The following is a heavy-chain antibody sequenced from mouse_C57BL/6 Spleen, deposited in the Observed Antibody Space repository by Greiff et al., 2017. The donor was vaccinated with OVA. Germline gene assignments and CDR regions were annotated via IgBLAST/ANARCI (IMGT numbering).Heavy chain of an antibody. D-gene: IGHD1-1*01. J-gene: IGHJ3*01. V-gene: IGHV1-50*01. CDR3: ARPDYYGSSRFAY. Sequence: VQLQQSGAELVKPGASVKLSCKASGYTFTSYWMQWVKQRPGQGLEWIGEIDPSDSYTNYNQKFKGKATLTVDTSSSTAYRQLSSLTSEDSAVYYCARPDYYGSSRFAYWGQGTLVTVSA. CDR2: IDPSDSYT. CDR1: GYTFTSYW.